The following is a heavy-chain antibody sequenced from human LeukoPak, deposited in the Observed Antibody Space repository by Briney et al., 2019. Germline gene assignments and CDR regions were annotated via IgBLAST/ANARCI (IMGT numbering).Heavy chain of an antibody. CDR2: IYSSGTT. D-gene: IGHD4-23*01. J-gene: IGHJ4*02. CDR3: ARTYNGNSHFDY. CDR1: GGSISSYY. Sequence: SETLSLTCTVSGGSISSYYWSWIRQPAGKGLEWIGRIYSSGTTNYNPSLKSQVTMSVDTSKNQFSLRLSSMTAADTAVYYCARTYNGNSHFDYWGQGTLVTVSS. V-gene: IGHV4-4*07.